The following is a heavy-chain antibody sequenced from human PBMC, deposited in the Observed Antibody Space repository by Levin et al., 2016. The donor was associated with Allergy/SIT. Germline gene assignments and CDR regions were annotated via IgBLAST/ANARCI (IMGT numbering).Heavy chain of an antibody. D-gene: IGHD3-3*01. J-gene: IGHJ3*02. Sequence: VRQAPGKGLEWVSAISGSGGSTYYADSVKGRFTISRDNSKNTLYLQMNSLRAEDTAVYYCAKAFFGVVSYWNAFDIWGQGTMVTVSS. CDR2: ISGSGGST. CDR3: AKAFFGVVSYWNAFDI. V-gene: IGHV3-23*01.